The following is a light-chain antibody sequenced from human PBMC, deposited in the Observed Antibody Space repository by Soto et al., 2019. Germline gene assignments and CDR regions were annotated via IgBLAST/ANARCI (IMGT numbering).Light chain of an antibody. V-gene: IGKV3-20*01. J-gene: IGKJ3*01. Sequence: EIVLTQSPGTLSLSPGERATLSCRASQSVSSNYLAWYQQKPGQAPRLLIYGASSRATGIPDRFSGSGSGTDFTLTISRLEPEDFAVYYCQQYGSSPRTLGPGTMVDI. CDR3: QQYGSSPRT. CDR1: QSVSSNY. CDR2: GAS.